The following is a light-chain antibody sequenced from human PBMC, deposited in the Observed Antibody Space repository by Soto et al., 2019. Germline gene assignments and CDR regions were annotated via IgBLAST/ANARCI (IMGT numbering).Light chain of an antibody. V-gene: IGLV1-47*01. CDR1: SSNIGSNY. CDR2: RNN. Sequence: QSVLTQPPSASGTPGQRVTISCSGSSSNIGSNYVYWYQQLPGTAPKLLIYRNNQRPSGVPDRFSGSKSGTSASLAISGLRSEAEADYYCAAWDDSLGGFYVFGTGTKLTVL. CDR3: AAWDDSLGGFYV. J-gene: IGLJ1*01.